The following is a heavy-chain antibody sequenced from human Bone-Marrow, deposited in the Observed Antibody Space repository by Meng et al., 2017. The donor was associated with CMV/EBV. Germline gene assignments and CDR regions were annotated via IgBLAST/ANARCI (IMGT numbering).Heavy chain of an antibody. CDR1: GFTVSSNY. Sequence: LSCAASGFTVSSNYMSWVRQAPGKGLEWVSVIYSCGSTYYADSVKGRFTISRDNSKNTLYLQMNSLRAEDTAVYYCARESRSGYDYDCWGQGTLVTVSS. CDR2: IYSCGST. CDR3: ARESRSGYDYDC. D-gene: IGHD5-12*01. J-gene: IGHJ4*02. V-gene: IGHV3-66*03.